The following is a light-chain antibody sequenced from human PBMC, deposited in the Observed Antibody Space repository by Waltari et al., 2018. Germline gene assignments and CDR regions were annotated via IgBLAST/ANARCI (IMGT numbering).Light chain of an antibody. J-gene: IGKJ1*01. CDR2: TFS. Sequence: HNLSHRHGHTFVNWCKQKPGQSTRHRISTFSYRDSAVPDRFGGSGSGTAYTLEISRVKAEDLGIYDCRQRVHWPWTFDQGTKVEIK. CDR1: HNLSHRHGHTF. CDR3: RQRVHWPWT. V-gene: IGKV2-30*02.